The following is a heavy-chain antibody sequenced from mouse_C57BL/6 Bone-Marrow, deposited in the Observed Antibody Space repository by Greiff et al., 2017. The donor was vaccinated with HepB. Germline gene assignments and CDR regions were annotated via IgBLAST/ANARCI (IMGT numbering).Heavy chain of an antibody. J-gene: IGHJ4*01. D-gene: IGHD4-1*01. Sequence: EVKLVESGGGLVQSGRSLRLSCATSGFTFSDFYMEWVRQAPGKGLEWIAASRNKANDYTTEYSASVKGRFIVSRDTSQSILYLQMNALRAEDTAIYYCARTGTEAMDYWGQGTSVTVSS. CDR1: GFTFSDFY. CDR3: ARTGTEAMDY. V-gene: IGHV7-1*01. CDR2: SRNKANDYTT.